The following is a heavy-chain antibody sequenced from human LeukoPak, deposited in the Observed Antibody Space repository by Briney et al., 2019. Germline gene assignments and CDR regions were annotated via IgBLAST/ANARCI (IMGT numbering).Heavy chain of an antibody. Sequence: GESLKISCKCSGYRFNTYWIAWVRPMPGKGLEWMGIIYPGDSDPRYRPSFQGQVNISADKSISTAYLQWNSLKASDTAMYYCARVHDSSGYYWYFDLWGRGTLVTVSS. V-gene: IGHV5-51*01. J-gene: IGHJ2*01. CDR2: IYPGDSDP. CDR3: ARVHDSSGYYWYFDL. D-gene: IGHD3-22*01. CDR1: GYRFNTYW.